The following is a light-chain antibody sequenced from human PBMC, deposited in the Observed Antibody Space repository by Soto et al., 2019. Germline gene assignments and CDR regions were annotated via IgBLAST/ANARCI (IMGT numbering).Light chain of an antibody. CDR1: ISNLGPGFD. J-gene: IGLJ1*01. V-gene: IGLV1-40*01. CDR2: GNT. Sequence: SVLLQPPSFSGAPGQAVTISCTWSISNLGPGFDVHWYQHVPGTAPKLVLYGNTNRPSGVPDRFSGSKSGSSASLAITGLQAEDEADYYCQSYDSSLTGSVFGTGTKGTVL. CDR3: QSYDSSLTGSV.